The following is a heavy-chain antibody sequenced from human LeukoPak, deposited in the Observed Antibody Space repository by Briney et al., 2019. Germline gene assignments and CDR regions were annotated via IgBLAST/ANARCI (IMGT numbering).Heavy chain of an antibody. CDR1: GFTFSSYE. Sequence: GGSLRLSCAASGFTFSSYEMNWVRQAPGKGLEWVSYISSSGSTIYYVDSVKGRFTISRDNAKNSLYLQMNSLRAEDTAVYYCARGNVAVSRDYWGQGTLATVSS. V-gene: IGHV3-48*03. CDR3: ARGNVAVSRDY. J-gene: IGHJ4*02. CDR2: ISSSGSTI. D-gene: IGHD2-15*01.